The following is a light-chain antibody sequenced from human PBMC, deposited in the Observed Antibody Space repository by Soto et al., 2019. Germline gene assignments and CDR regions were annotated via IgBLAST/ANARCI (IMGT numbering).Light chain of an antibody. CDR2: EMT. Sequence: QSALTQPPSVSGSPGQSVTISCTGTSSDVGNYNSVSWYQQPPGTVPKLMIYEMTNRPSGVPDRFSGSKSGNTASLTISGLQPEDEADYYCSSYTTSNTYVFGTGTKVTVL. CDR1: SSDVGNYNS. V-gene: IGLV2-18*02. J-gene: IGLJ1*01. CDR3: SSYTTSNTYV.